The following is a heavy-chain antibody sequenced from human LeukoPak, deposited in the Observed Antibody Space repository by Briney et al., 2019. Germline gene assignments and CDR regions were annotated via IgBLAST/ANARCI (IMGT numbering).Heavy chain of an antibody. V-gene: IGHV3-30-3*01. J-gene: IGHJ6*02. CDR3: AKARARTYTSLSYYYGMDV. CDR2: ISYDGSNK. CDR1: GFTFSSYA. D-gene: IGHD1-26*01. Sequence: GGSLRLSCAASGFTFSSYAMHWVRQAPGKGLEWVAVISYDGSNKYYADSVKGRFTISRGNSKNTLYLQMNSLRAEDTAVYYCAKARARTYTSLSYYYGMDVWGQGTTVTVSS.